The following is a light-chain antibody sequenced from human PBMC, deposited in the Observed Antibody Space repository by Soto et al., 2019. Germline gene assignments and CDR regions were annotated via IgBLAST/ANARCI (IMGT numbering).Light chain of an antibody. CDR2: GAS. J-gene: IGKJ1*01. CDR3: QQFGSSPRT. V-gene: IGKV3-20*01. Sequence: VVTQSPGTLSLSPGERATLSCRASQSVSSTYLAWYQQKPGQAPRLLIYGASSRATGIPDRFSGSGSGTDFTLTISRLEPEDFAVYYCQQFGSSPRTFGQGTKVEI. CDR1: QSVSSTY.